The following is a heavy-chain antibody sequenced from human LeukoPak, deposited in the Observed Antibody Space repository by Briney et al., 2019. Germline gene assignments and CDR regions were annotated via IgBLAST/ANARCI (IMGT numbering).Heavy chain of an antibody. CDR2: ISWNSGSI. CDR1: GFTFDDYA. V-gene: IGHV3-9*01. D-gene: IGHD6-13*01. CDR3: AKGQEAAARYNWFDP. Sequence: PGGSLRLSCAASGFTFDDYAMHWVRHAPGKGLEWVSCISWNSGSIGYADSVKGRFTISRDNAKNSLYLQMNSLRAEDTALYYCAKGQEAAARYNWFDPWGQGTLVTVSS. J-gene: IGHJ5*02.